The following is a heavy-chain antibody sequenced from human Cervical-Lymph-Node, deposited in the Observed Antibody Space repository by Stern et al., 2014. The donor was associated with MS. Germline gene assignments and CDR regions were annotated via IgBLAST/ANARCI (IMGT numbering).Heavy chain of an antibody. D-gene: IGHD3-3*01. CDR1: GFTFADNA. V-gene: IGHV3-9*01. Sequence: EVQLVQSGGGLVQPGRSLRLSCAASGFTFADNAMHWVRQAPGKGLEWVSGINWSGVNTGYADVVDGRFTISRDNAKNSLYLQINSLRVEDTAFYYCAKDINDYWSVPADYWGQGTLVTVSS. J-gene: IGHJ4*02. CDR3: AKDINDYWSVPADY. CDR2: INWSGVNT.